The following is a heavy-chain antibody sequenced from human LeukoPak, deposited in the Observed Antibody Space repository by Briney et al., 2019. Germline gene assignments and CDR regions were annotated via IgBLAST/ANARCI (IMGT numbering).Heavy chain of an antibody. CDR1: GLAFSNFW. V-gene: IGHV3-7*01. J-gene: IGHJ4*02. CDR2: IKPDGSED. CDR3: AVDRRFKIFDY. D-gene: IGHD5-24*01. Sequence: GGSLRLSCETSGLAFSNFWMYWVRPAPGKGLEWVASIKPDGSEDFYADSVKGRFNISRDNAKNSLFLQMTNLKAEDTAVYYCAVDRRFKIFDYWGQGTLVTVSS.